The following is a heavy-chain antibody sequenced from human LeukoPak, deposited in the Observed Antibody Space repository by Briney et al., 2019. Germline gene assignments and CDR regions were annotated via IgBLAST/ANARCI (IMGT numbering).Heavy chain of an antibody. D-gene: IGHD6-19*01. CDR3: ARDPSTIAVAGTYVY. V-gene: IGHV3-21*01. CDR2: ISSSSSYI. J-gene: IGHJ4*02. CDR1: GFTFSSYS. Sequence: GGSLRLSCAASGFTFSSYSMNWVRQAPGKGLEWVSSISSSSSYIYYADSVKGRFTISRDNSKNSLYLQMNSLRAEDTAVYYCARDPSTIAVAGTYVYWGQGTLVTVSS.